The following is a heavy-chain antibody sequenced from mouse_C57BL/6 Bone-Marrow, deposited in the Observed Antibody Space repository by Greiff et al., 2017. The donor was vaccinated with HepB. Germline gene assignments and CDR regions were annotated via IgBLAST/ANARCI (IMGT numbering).Heavy chain of an antibody. CDR3: AILRRWFAY. CDR2: IWGVGST. J-gene: IGHJ3*01. V-gene: IGHV2-6*01. D-gene: IGHD2-12*01. Sequence: VQVVESGPGLVAPSQSLSITCTVSGFSLTSYGVDWVRQSPGKGLEWLGVIWGVGSTNYNSALKSRLSISKDNSKSQVFLKMNSLQTDDTAMYYCAILRRWFAYWGQGTLVTVSA. CDR1: GFSLTSYG.